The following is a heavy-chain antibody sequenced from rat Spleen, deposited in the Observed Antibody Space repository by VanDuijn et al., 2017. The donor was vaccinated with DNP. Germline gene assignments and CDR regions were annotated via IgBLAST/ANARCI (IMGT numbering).Heavy chain of an antibody. CDR1: GYSITNNY. Sequence: EVQLQESGSGLVKPSQSLSLTCSVTGYSITNNYWGWIRKFPGNKMEWIGHISYSGSTSYNPSLKSRISITRDTSKNQFFLQLNSVTTEDTATYYCARLGASTYAMDAWGQGTSVTVSS. J-gene: IGHJ4*01. CDR2: ISYSGST. V-gene: IGHV3-1*01. CDR3: ARLGASTYAMDA. D-gene: IGHD4-1*01.